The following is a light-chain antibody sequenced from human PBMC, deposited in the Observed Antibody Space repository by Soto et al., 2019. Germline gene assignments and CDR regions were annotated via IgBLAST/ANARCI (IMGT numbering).Light chain of an antibody. V-gene: IGLV2-23*01. CDR3: CSYAGSSTLYV. CDR2: EGS. Sequence: QSALTQPASVSGSPGQSITISCTGTSSDVGSYNLVSWYQQHPGKAPKLMIYEGSKRPSGVSNRFSGSKSGNTASLTISRLKAEDEADYYCCSYAGSSTLYVFGTGTKPPS. J-gene: IGLJ1*01. CDR1: SSDVGSYNL.